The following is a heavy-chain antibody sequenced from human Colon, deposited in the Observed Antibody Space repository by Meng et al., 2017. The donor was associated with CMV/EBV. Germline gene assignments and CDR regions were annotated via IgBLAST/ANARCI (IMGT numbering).Heavy chain of an antibody. J-gene: IGHJ4*02. V-gene: IGHV3-30*03. D-gene: IGHD4/OR15-4a*01. Sequence: ATCVTFRSHDMHWVRQAPGKGLGWVAAVSSDGNTKYYTDSVRGRFTTSRDNSKNILYLQMNSLKTDDTALYYCARGSANYIGFDYWGQGTLVTVSS. CDR1: CVTFRSHD. CDR3: ARGSANYIGFDY. CDR2: VSSDGNTK.